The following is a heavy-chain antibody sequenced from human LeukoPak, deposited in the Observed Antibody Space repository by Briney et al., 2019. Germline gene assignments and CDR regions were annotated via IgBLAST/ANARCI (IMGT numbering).Heavy chain of an antibody. CDR3: ARASIAAAGTRGGHWFDP. J-gene: IGHJ3*01. CDR2: INHSGST. CDR1: GGSFSGYY. V-gene: IGHV4-34*01. Sequence: PSETLSLTCAVYGGSFSGYYWSWIRQPPGKGLEWIGEINHSGSTNYNPSLKSRVTISVDTSKNQFSLKLSSVTAADTAVYYCARASIAAAGTRGGHWFDPWGQGTMVTVSS. D-gene: IGHD6-13*01.